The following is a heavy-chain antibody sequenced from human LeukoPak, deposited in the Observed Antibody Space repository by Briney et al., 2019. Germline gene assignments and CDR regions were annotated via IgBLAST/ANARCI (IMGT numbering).Heavy chain of an antibody. CDR1: GFTFSSYA. CDR2: VSGSGGST. D-gene: IGHD5-18*01. V-gene: IGHV3-23*01. J-gene: IGHJ4*02. Sequence: GGSLRLSCAASGFTFSSYAMTWVRQAPGKGLEWVSSVSGSGGSTSYADSVKGRFTISRDNSRNTLFLQRNTLRPEDTAVYYCEKGGIQLRYYLDYWGQGTLVTVSS. CDR3: EKGGIQLRYYLDY.